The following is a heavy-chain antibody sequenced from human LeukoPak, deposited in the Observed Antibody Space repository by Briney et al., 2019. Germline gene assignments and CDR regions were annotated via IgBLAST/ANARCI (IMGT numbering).Heavy chain of an antibody. D-gene: IGHD6-13*01. CDR3: ARDPGYSLTFYYMDV. V-gene: IGHV3-7*01. CDR2: IKQDGSEK. J-gene: IGHJ6*03. Sequence: PGGSLRLSCAASGFTFGSYWMSWVRQAPGKGLEWVANIKQDGSEKYYVDSVKGRFTISRDNAKNSLYLQMNNLRADDTAIYYCARDPGYSLTFYYMDVWGTGTTVTISS. CDR1: GFTFGSYW.